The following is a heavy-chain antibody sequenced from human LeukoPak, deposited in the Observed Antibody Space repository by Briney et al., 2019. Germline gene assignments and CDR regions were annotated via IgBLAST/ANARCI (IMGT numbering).Heavy chain of an antibody. Sequence: GGSLRLSCAASGFTFSSYWMNWVRRSPGKGLEWVSSISSSSSYIYYVDSVKGRFTISRDNAKNSLYLQMNSLRAEDTAVYYCARGPSGYHNTGGQGTLVTVSS. CDR3: ARGPSGYHNT. V-gene: IGHV3-21*01. CDR1: GFTFSSYW. D-gene: IGHD5-12*01. CDR2: ISSSSSYI. J-gene: IGHJ4*02.